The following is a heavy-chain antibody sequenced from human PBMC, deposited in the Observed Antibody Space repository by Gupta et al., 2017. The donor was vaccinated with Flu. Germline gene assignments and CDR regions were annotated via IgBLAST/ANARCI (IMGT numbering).Heavy chain of an antibody. J-gene: IGHJ6*03. CDR3: ARDLWGGYYYMDV. CDR2: INPNSGGT. D-gene: IGHD7-27*01. V-gene: IGHV1-2*06. Sequence: RQAPGQGLEWMGRINPNSGGTNYAQKFQGRVTMTRDTSISTAYMELSRLRSDYTAVYYCARDLWGGYYYMDVWGKGTTVTVSS.